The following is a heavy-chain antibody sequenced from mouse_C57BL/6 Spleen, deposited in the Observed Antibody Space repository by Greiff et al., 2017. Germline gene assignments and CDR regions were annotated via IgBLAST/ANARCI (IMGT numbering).Heavy chain of an antibody. CDR1: GFSLTSYG. J-gene: IGHJ4*01. V-gene: IGHV2-3*01. D-gene: IGHD2-4*01. Sequence: QVQLQQSGPGLVAPSQSLSITCTVSGFSLTSYGVSWVRQPPGKGLEWLGVIWGAGSTPYPSALLSSLSISKDHSKSQVFLKLNSLQTDDTATYYCAKDYDYDEEGYYAMDYWGQGTSVTVSA. CDR2: IWGAGST. CDR3: AKDYDYDEEGYYAMDY.